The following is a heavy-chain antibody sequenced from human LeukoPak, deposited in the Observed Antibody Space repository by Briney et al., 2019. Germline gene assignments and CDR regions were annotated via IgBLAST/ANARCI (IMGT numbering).Heavy chain of an antibody. J-gene: IGHJ4*02. CDR1: GFTFRNYW. V-gene: IGHV3-74*01. Sequence: GGSLRLSCAASGFTFRNYWMHWVRQAPGKGLVWVSRTNIDGSTSTYAASVQGRFSISRDNAKNTLYLQMNSLRAEATAVYYCARAPMVRANVVDYWGQGTLVTVSS. CDR2: TNIDGSTS. D-gene: IGHD4/OR15-4a*01. CDR3: ARAPMVRANVVDY.